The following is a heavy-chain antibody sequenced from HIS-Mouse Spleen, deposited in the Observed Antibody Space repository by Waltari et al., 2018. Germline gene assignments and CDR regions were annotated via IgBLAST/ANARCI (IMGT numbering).Heavy chain of an antibody. CDR3: AKDKHHAFDY. CDR2: ISYDGSNK. J-gene: IGHJ4*02. V-gene: IGHV3-30*18. CDR1: GFTLSSYG. Sequence: QVQLVESGGGVVHPGRSLRLSCAASGFTLSSYGMHWVRQAPGKGLEWVAVISYDGSNKYYADSVKGRFTISRDNSKNTLYLQMNSLRAEDTAVYYCAKDKHHAFDYWGQGTLVTVSS.